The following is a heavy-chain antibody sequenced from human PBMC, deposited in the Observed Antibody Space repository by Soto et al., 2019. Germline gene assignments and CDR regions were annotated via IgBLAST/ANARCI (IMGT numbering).Heavy chain of an antibody. Sequence: GGSLRLSCAASGFTFTTYNMNWVRQAPGKGLEWVSSISSSSYYIYYADSVKGRFVISRDNAKNSLYLQMNGLRAQDTAVYYCARDRRYALDIWGQGTRVTVSS. CDR2: ISSSSYYI. CDR1: GFTFTTYN. J-gene: IGHJ3*02. V-gene: IGHV3-21*01. CDR3: ARDRRYALDI.